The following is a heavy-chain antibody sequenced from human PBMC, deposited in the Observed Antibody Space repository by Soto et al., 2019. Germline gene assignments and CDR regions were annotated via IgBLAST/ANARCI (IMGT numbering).Heavy chain of an antibody. CDR3: ARGAGYSGSYLGLLDY. D-gene: IGHD1-26*01. J-gene: IGHJ4*02. V-gene: IGHV3-48*02. CDR1: GFTFSSYS. Sequence: EVQLVESGGGLVQPGGSLRLSCAASGFTFSSYSMNWVRQAPGKGLEWVSYISSSSSTIYYADSMKGRFTISRDNAKNSLYLQMNSLRDEDTAVYYCARGAGYSGSYLGLLDYWGQGTLVTVSS. CDR2: ISSSSSTI.